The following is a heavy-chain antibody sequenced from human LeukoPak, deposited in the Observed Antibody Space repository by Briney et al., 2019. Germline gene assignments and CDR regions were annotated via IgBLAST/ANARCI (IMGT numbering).Heavy chain of an antibody. Sequence: GASVKVSCKASGGTFSSYAISWVRQAPGQGLEWMGRIIPILGIANYAQKFQGRVTITADKSTSTAYMELSSLRSEDTAVYYCARGGYSGYDSRPAVDYWGQGTLVTVSS. CDR1: GGTFSSYA. D-gene: IGHD5-12*01. CDR2: IIPILGIA. V-gene: IGHV1-69*04. CDR3: ARGGYSGYDSRPAVDY. J-gene: IGHJ4*02.